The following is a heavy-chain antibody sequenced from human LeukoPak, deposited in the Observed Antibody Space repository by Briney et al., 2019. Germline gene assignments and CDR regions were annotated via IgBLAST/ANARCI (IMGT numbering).Heavy chain of an antibody. CDR2: LYYSGCT. CDR1: GGSISSYY. D-gene: IGHD3-9*01. CDR3: ARSFRYYDILTVDYSAYFDY. V-gene: IGHV4-59*08. J-gene: IGHJ4*02. Sequence: PSETLSLPCTVSGGSISSYYWSWIRQPPGKGLEWIGYLYYSGCTNYNPSLKSRVPISVDTSKNQCSLKPSSVTTAHPAGDYCARSFRYYDILTVDYSAYFDYWGQRTLVTVSS.